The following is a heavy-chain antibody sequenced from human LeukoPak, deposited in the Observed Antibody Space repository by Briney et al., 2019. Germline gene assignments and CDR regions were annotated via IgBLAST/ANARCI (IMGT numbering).Heavy chain of an antibody. CDR2: ISGSGGST. D-gene: IGHD2-8*01. CDR1: GFTFDDYA. Sequence: PGGSLRLSCAASGFTFDDYAMPWVRQAPGKGLEWVSAISGSGGSTYYADSVKGRFTISRDNSKNTLYLQMNSLRAEDTAVYYCARDIGSQGFVLMVYAVWGQGTLVTVSS. V-gene: IGHV3-23*01. J-gene: IGHJ4*02. CDR3: ARDIGSQGFVLMVYAV.